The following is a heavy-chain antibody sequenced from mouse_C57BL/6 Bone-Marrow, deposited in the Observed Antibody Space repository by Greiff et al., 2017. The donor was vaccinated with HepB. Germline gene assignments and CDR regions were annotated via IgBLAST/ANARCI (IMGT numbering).Heavy chain of an antibody. CDR2: IWRGGST. D-gene: IGHD1-1*01. Sequence: VQLQQSGPGLVQPSQRLSITCTVSGFSFTSYGVHWVRQSPGKGLEWLGVIWRGGSTDYNAAFMSRLSITKDNSKSQVFFKMNSLQANDTAVYYCAINYGIYWYFDVWGTGTTVTVSS. V-gene: IGHV2-5*01. J-gene: IGHJ1*03. CDR1: GFSFTSYG. CDR3: AINYGIYWYFDV.